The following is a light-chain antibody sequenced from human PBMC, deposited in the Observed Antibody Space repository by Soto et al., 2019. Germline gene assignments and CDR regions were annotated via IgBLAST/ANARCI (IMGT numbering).Light chain of an antibody. CDR1: VLPKQF. CDR2: KDS. CDR3: QLADCSDSFRVV. J-gene: IGLJ2*01. Sequence: SYELTQPPSVSVSPGQTARITCSGDVLPKQFVYWYQQKSGQAPVLVIYKDSDRPSGIPERFSGSTSGTTVTLTISAVQAEDEADYYCQLADCSDSFRVVFGGGTKLTVL. V-gene: IGLV3-25*03.